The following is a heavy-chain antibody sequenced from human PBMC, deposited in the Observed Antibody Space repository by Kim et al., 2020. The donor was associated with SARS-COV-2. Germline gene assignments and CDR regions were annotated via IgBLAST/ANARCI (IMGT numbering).Heavy chain of an antibody. CDR3: AKAVGYYYGSGSYYN. CDR2: ISGSGGST. J-gene: IGHJ4*02. Sequence: GGSLRLSCAASGFTFSSYAMSWVRQAPGKGLEWVSAISGSGGSTYYADSVKGRFTISRDNSKNTLYLQMNSLRAEDTAVYYCAKAVGYYYGSGSYYNWGQGTLVTVSS. CDR1: GFTFSSYA. D-gene: IGHD3-10*01. V-gene: IGHV3-23*01.